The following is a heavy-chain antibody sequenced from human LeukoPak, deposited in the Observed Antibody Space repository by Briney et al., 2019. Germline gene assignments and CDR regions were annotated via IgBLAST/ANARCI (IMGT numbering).Heavy chain of an antibody. CDR2: IKQDGSEK. D-gene: IGHD3-9*01. CDR1: GFTFSSYW. Sequence: GGSLRLSCAASGFTFSSYWMSWVRQAPGKGLEWVANIKQDGSEKYYVDSVKGRFTISRDNAKNSLYLQMNSLRAEDTAVYYCARIGRYFDWLSGYFDYWGQGTLVTVSS. J-gene: IGHJ4*02. CDR3: ARIGRYFDWLSGYFDY. V-gene: IGHV3-7*01.